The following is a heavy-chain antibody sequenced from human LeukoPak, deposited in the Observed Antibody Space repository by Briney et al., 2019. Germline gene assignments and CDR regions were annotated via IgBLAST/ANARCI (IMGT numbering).Heavy chain of an antibody. D-gene: IGHD3-3*01. J-gene: IGHJ6*02. CDR1: GFTFDDYA. CDR3: AKDSLRLHDFWSGYSHYYYYYGMDV. V-gene: IGHV3-43*02. CDR2: ISGDGGST. Sequence: GGSLRLSCAASGFTFDDYAMHWVRQAPGKGLEWVSLISGDGGSTYYADSVKGRFTISRDNSKNSLYLQMNSLRTEDTALYYCAKDSLRLHDFWSGYSHYYYYYGMDVWGQGTTVTVSS.